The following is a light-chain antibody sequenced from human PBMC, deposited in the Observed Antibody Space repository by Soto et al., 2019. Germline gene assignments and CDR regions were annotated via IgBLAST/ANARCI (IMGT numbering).Light chain of an antibody. CDR1: QSVSSY. J-gene: IGKJ2*01. Sequence: EIVLTQSPATLSLSPGERATLSCRASQSVSSYLAWYQQKPGQAPRLLIYDASNRATGIPARFSGSGSGTDFTLTISSLEPEDFAVYYCQQRSNWPPYTFGQGTKRELK. CDR3: QQRSNWPPYT. CDR2: DAS. V-gene: IGKV3-11*01.